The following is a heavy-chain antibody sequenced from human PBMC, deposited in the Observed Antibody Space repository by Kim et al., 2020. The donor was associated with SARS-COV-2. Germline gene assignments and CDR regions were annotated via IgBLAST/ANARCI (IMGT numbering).Heavy chain of an antibody. Sequence: ASVKVSCKASGYTFTSYAMHWVRQAPGQRLEWMGWINAGNGNTKYSQKFQGRVTITRDTSASTAYMELSSLRSEDTAVYYCAREVNWDTAMARYYYYGMDVWGQGTTVTVSS. CDR2: INAGNGNT. D-gene: IGHD5-18*01. CDR3: AREVNWDTAMARYYYYGMDV. V-gene: IGHV1-3*01. J-gene: IGHJ6*02. CDR1: GYTFTSYA.